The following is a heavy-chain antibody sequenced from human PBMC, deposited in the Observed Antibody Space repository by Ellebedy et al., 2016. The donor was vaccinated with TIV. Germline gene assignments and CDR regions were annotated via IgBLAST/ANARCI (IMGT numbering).Heavy chain of an antibody. Sequence: PGGSLRLSCVTSGFAFSGFAMNWVRQAPGKGLEWVSSISAGADEAFHTASVKGRFAISRDNARASIYLQMDSLRVEDTAVYYCVRFSRGAPFADYYYMDVWGEGTPVTVSS. CDR1: GFAFSGFA. J-gene: IGHJ6*03. V-gene: IGHV3-21*01. D-gene: IGHD3-10*01. CDR3: VRFSRGAPFADYYYMDV. CDR2: ISAGADEA.